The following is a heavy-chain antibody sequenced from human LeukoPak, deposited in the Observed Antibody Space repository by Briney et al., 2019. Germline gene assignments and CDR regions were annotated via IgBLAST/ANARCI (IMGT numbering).Heavy chain of an antibody. D-gene: IGHD3-10*01. Sequence: GESLKISCKGSGYSFSTYWIGWVRQMPGKGLEWMGIIYPGDSHTKYSPSFQGQVTISADKSISTAYLQWSSLKASDTAMYFCASAYGSGSYTHRYWGQGTLVTVSS. CDR2: IYPGDSHT. CDR1: GYSFSTYW. V-gene: IGHV5-51*01. CDR3: ASAYGSGSYTHRY. J-gene: IGHJ4*02.